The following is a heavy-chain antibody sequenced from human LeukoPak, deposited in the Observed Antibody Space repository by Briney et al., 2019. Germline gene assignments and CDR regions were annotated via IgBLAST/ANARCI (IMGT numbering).Heavy chain of an antibody. V-gene: IGHV4-59*01. CDR1: GGSISTYY. CDR3: AREEVPHGFDI. Sequence: PSETLSLTCTVSGGSISTYYWSWIRQPPGKAREYIGYIYYSGSTNYNPSLKSRVTMSLDTSKNQFSLKLSSVTAADTAVYYCAREEVPHGFDIGGEGTMVTVS. CDR2: IYYSGST. J-gene: IGHJ3*02.